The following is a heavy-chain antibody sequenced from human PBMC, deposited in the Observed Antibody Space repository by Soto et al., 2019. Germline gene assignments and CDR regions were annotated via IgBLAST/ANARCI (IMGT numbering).Heavy chain of an antibody. J-gene: IGHJ4*02. D-gene: IGHD3-9*01. CDR2: ISQDGSEK. CDR3: ARVRYSDYLLLLDY. CDR1: GFTLSSHW. V-gene: IGHV3-7*01. Sequence: EVQLVESGGGLVQPGGSLRLCCAASGFTLSSHWMYWVRQAPGKGLEWVTYISQDGSEKYYVDSVKGRFTISRDNAKSALYLQMTSLRAEDTAVYYCARVRYSDYLLLLDYWVQGALVTVSS.